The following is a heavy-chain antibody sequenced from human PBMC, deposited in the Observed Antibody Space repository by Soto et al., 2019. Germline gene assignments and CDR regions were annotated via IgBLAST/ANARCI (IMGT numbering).Heavy chain of an antibody. CDR1: GYTFTSFY. CDR3: AKPQIARHYYYGMEV. V-gene: IGHV1-46*01. J-gene: IGHJ6*02. CDR2: INPSGTTT. Sequence: QVQLVQSGAEVKKPGASVKVSCKASGYTFTSFYMHWVRQAPGQGLEWMGIINPSGTTTDYAQKFQGSVTMTRDTSTSPYYMELSSLTSEDTAVYYCAKPQIARHYYYGMEVWGQGTAVTVSS.